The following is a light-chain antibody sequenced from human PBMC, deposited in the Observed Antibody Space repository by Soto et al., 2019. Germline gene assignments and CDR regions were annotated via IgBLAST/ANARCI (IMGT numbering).Light chain of an antibody. CDR2: YVS. CDR3: YSYAGSYTFYV. Sequence: QSALTQPRSVSGSPGQSVTISCTGTSSDVGGYNLVSWYQQHPGKAPILMIYYVSKRPSGVPYRFSGSNSGNTASLTISGLQAEDEADYYCYSYAGSYTFYVFGTGTRSPS. V-gene: IGLV2-11*01. CDR1: SSDVGGYNL. J-gene: IGLJ1*01.